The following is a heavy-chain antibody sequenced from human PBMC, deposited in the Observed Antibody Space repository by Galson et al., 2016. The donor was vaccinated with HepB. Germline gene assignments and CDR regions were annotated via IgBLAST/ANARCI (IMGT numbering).Heavy chain of an antibody. CDR2: LYYSGRT. V-gene: IGHV4-39*01. Sequence: SETLSLTCTVSGGSISTTGYYWAWIRQPPGKGLEWIGTLYYSGRTYYNPSLKSRVTISEDTSKNEFSLNLSSVTAADTAVYYCARVHYEDFAPWGQGTLVTVPS. CDR1: GGSISTTGYY. J-gene: IGHJ5*02. D-gene: IGHD4-17*01. CDR3: ARVHYEDFAP.